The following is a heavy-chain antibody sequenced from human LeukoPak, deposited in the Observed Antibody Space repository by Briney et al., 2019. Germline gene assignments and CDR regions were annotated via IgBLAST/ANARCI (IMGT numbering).Heavy chain of an antibody. CDR1: GGSISNYY. J-gene: IGHJ4*02. Sequence: PSETLSLTCTVSGGSISNYYWSWIRQPPGKGLELIGYIYYSGSTNYNPSLKCRVTISVDTSKNQFSLKLNSVTAADTAVYYCARYSGYVDYWGQGTLVTVSS. CDR3: ARYSGYVDY. CDR2: IYYSGST. V-gene: IGHV4-59*08. D-gene: IGHD1-26*01.